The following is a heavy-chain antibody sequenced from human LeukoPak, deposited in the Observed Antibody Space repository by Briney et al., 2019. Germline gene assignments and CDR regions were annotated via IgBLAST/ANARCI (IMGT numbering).Heavy chain of an antibody. V-gene: IGHV3-30*02. J-gene: IGHJ4*02. CDR2: VRYDGGNV. D-gene: IGHD2-21*01. CDR1: GFTFSSYS. Sequence: TGGSLRLSCAASGFTFSSYSMNWVRQAPGKGLEWVAFVRYDGGNVYYADSVKGRFTISRDNFKNTLSLQMNSLRAEDTATYYCAKDGDDCIEHWGQGALVTVSS. CDR3: AKDGDDCIEH.